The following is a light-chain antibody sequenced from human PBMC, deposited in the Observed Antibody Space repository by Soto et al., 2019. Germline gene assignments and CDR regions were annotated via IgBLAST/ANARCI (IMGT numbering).Light chain of an antibody. CDR2: DAS. J-gene: IGKJ5*01. V-gene: IGKV1-33*01. CDR1: QDISNY. Sequence: DIQMTQSPSSLSASVGDRVTITCQASQDISNYLNWYQQKPGKAPKLLIYDASNLETGVPSRFSGSASGTDFTFTISRLQPEDITTYYGQLYNTLPTFGQGTRLEIK. CDR3: QLYNTLPT.